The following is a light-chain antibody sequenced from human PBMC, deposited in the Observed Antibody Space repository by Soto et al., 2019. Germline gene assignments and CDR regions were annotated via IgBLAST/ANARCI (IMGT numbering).Light chain of an antibody. J-gene: IGKJ1*01. CDR2: KAS. Sequence: DIQMTQSPSTLSASVGDSVTITCRASQSVGRWLAWYQQKPGKAPEVLIYKASTLQYGVPSRFSGSGSGTEFTLTSSSLQPDDFATYYCQQYDSYSTVGQGTKVDSK. V-gene: IGKV1-5*03. CDR1: QSVGRW. CDR3: QQYDSYST.